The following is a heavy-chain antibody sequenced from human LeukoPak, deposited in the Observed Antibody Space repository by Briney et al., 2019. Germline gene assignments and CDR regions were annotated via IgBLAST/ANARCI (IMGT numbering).Heavy chain of an antibody. CDR2: IYHSGST. Sequence: SETLSLTCAVSGGSISSGGYSWSWIRQPPGKGLEWIGYIYHSGSTYYNPSLKSRVTISVDRSKNQFSLKLSSVTAADTAVYYCARVARYCSSTSCSSWFDPWGQGTLVTVSS. CDR3: ARVARYCSSTSCSSWFDP. CDR1: GGSISSGGYS. J-gene: IGHJ5*02. D-gene: IGHD2-2*01. V-gene: IGHV4-30-2*01.